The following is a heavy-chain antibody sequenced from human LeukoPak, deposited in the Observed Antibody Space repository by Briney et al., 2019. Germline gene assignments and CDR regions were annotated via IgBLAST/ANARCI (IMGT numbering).Heavy chain of an antibody. V-gene: IGHV3-15*01. J-gene: IGHJ4*02. D-gene: IGHD3-10*01. CDR1: GFTFCSAW. Sequence: GGSLRLSCAASGFTFCSAWMSWVRHELRERREWVGRIKSKTDGGTTDYAAPVKGRSTISRDDSKNTLYLQMNSLKTEDTAVYYCTTTAVYYYGSGSYGLFDYWGQGTLVTVSS. CDR2: IKSKTDGGTT. CDR3: TTTAVYYYGSGSYGLFDY.